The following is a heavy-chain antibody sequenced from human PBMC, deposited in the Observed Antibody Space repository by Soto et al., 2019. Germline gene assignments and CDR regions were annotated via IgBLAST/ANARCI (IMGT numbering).Heavy chain of an antibody. CDR1: GFSVSNYG. J-gene: IGHJ3*02. D-gene: IGHD5-12*01. V-gene: IGHV3-33*01. CDR2: VWKDGNTK. Sequence: QVQLVESGGGVVQPGQSLRLSCAASGFSVSNYGMHWVRQAPGKGLEWVAVVWKDGNTKHYGDSVKGRFTISRDNSKNTLELQMSSLRGEETAVYCCARGEAWTDEAFDIWGQGTMVTVSS. CDR3: ARGEAWTDEAFDI.